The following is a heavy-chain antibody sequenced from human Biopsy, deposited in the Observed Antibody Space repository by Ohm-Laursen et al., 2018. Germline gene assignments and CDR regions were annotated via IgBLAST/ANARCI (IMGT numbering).Heavy chain of an antibody. J-gene: IGHJ4*02. D-gene: IGHD1-26*01. CDR1: GGTFINYA. V-gene: IGHV1-69*01. CDR2: IIPMFGTA. Sequence: SSVKVSCKVSGGTFINYAISWVRQTPGQGLEWMGGIIPMFGTANYAQMFQGRVTISADESTSTSYMELSSLTTEDTAIYYCARGPHSGSHSCFDYWGRGTLVTVSS. CDR3: ARGPHSGSHSCFDY.